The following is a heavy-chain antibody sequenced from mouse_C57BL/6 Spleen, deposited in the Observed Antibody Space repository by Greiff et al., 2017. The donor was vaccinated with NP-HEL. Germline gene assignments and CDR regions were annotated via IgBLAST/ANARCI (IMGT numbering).Heavy chain of an antibody. Sequence: EVHLVESGEGLVKPGGSLKLSCAASGFTFSSYAMSWVRQTPEKRLEWVAYISSGGDYIYYADTVKGRFTISRDNARNTLYLQMSSLKSEDTAMYYCTRGGDYYGSSDGDYAMDYWGQGTSVTVSS. D-gene: IGHD1-1*01. CDR3: TRGGDYYGSSDGDYAMDY. J-gene: IGHJ4*01. CDR1: GFTFSSYA. V-gene: IGHV5-9-1*02. CDR2: ISSGGDYI.